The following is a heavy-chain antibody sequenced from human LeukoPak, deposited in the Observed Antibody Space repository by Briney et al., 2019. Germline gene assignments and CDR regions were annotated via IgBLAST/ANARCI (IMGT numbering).Heavy chain of an antibody. D-gene: IGHD3-22*01. CDR1: GYTFTGYC. J-gene: IGHJ4*02. V-gene: IGHV1-2*02. CDR2: INPNSGGT. Sequence: ASVKVSCKASGYTFTGYCMHWVRQAPGQGLEWMGWINPNSGGTNYAQKFQGRVTMTRDTSISTAYMEPSRLRSDDTAVYYCARDPGPYYYDSSGYFDYWGQGTLVTVSS. CDR3: ARDPGPYYYDSSGYFDY.